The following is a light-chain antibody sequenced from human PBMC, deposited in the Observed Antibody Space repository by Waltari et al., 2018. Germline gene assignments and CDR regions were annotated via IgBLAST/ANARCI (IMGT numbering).Light chain of an antibody. V-gene: IGLV1-47*01. Sequence: QSVLTQPPSASGTPGQRVTISCSGSSSNIGSKYVYWYQQLPGTAPKLLIYRNNPRPSGGPDRFSGSKSGTSASLAISGLRSEDEADYYCAAWDDSLSGPVFGGGTKLTVL. CDR1: SSNIGSKY. CDR3: AAWDDSLSGPV. CDR2: RNN. J-gene: IGLJ2*01.